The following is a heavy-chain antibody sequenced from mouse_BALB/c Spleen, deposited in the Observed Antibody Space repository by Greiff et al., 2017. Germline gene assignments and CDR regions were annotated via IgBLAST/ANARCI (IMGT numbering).Heavy chain of an antibody. D-gene: IGHD2-1*01. Sequence: VQLMESGAGLVRPGALVKLSCKASGFNINDYYMHWVKQRPEQGLEWIGWIDPENGNTVYDANFQGMASITADTSSNTDFLQLSSLTSEDTAVYYCAYGNYWIDYWGQGTPVTVSA. J-gene: IGHJ3*01. V-gene: IGHV14-1*02. CDR3: AYGNYWIDY. CDR1: GFNINDYY. CDR2: IDPENGNT.